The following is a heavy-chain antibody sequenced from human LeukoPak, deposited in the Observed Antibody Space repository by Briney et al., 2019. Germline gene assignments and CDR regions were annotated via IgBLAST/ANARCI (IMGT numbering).Heavy chain of an antibody. D-gene: IGHD4-11*01. V-gene: IGHV5-51*01. CDR3: ARPLHDYSKYWFDP. J-gene: IGHJ5*02. CDR1: GYTFTNYW. Sequence: GEPLKISCKGSGYTFTNYWIGWVRKMPGKGLEWMGIIYPGGSDTRYSPSFQGQVTISADKSISTAYLQWNSLKASDTAMYYCARPLHDYSKYWFDPWGQGTLVTVSS. CDR2: IYPGGSDT.